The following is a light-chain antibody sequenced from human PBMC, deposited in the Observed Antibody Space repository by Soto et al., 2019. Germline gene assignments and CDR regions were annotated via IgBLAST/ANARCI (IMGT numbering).Light chain of an antibody. CDR2: DVN. CDR1: SSDVGAYNY. J-gene: IGLJ2*01. Sequence: QSALTQPASVSGSPGQSITISCTGTSSDVGAYNYVSWYQQHPGKAPKLMIYDVNIRPSGVSNRFSDSKSGNTASLTISGLQAEDEADYYCTSWTTSTTMKFGGGTKVTVL. CDR3: TSWTTSTTMK. V-gene: IGLV2-14*01.